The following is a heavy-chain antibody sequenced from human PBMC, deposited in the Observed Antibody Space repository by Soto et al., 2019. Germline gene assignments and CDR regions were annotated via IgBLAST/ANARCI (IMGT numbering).Heavy chain of an antibody. J-gene: IGHJ4*02. CDR2: LYWDDDK. V-gene: IGHV2-5*02. CDR3: AHSGTVTNLDY. CDR1: GFSLSTSGVG. D-gene: IGHD4-17*01. Sequence: QITLKESGPTLVKPTQTLTLTCTFSGFSLSTSGVGVGWIRQPPGKALEWLALLYWDDDKRYSPSLESRITITKDTSKNPVVLTMTTMDPVDTATYYCAHSGTVTNLDYWGQGTLVTVSS.